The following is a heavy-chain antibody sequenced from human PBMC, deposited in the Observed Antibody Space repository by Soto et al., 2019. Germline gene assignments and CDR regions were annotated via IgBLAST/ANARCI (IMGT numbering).Heavy chain of an antibody. V-gene: IGHV3-21*01. J-gene: IGHJ4*02. CDR1: GFTFSSYS. Sequence: GGSLRLSCAASGFTFSSYSMNWVRQAPGKGLEWVSSISSSSSYIYYADSVKGRFTISRDNAKNSLYLQMNSLRAEDTAVYYCARDDYGDYSLFGYWGQGTLVTVSS. CDR3: ARDDYGDYSLFGY. CDR2: ISSSSSYI. D-gene: IGHD4-17*01.